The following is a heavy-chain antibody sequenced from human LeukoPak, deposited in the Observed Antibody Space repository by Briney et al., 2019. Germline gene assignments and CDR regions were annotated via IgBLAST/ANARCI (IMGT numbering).Heavy chain of an antibody. Sequence: PGGSLRLSCAASGFTFSGSAMHWVRQASGKGLEWVGRIRSKANSYATAYAASVKGRFTISRDDSKNTAYLQMNSLKTEDTAVYYCTSGFKEPAYYYYYYMDVWGKGTTVTVSS. V-gene: IGHV3-73*01. J-gene: IGHJ6*03. CDR3: TSGFKEPAYYYYYYMDV. CDR2: IRSKANSYAT. CDR1: GFTFSGSA. D-gene: IGHD1-14*01.